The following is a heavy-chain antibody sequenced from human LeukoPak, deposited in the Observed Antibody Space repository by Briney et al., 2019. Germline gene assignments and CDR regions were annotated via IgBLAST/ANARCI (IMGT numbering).Heavy chain of an antibody. Sequence: PSETLSLTCTVSGGSISSYYWSWIRQPPGKGLEWIGYIYYSGSTNYNPSLKSRVTISVDTSKNQFSLKLSSVTAADTAVYYCARAEGGSYQYWYFDLWGRGTLVTVSS. D-gene: IGHD1-26*01. CDR3: ARAEGGSYQYWYFDL. J-gene: IGHJ2*01. CDR2: IYYSGST. V-gene: IGHV4-59*01. CDR1: GGSISSYY.